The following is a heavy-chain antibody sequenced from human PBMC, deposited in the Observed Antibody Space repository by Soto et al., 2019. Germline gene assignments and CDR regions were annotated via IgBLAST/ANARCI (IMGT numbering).Heavy chain of an antibody. J-gene: IGHJ4*02. Sequence: EVQLVESGGGLVNPGGSLRLSCAASGFTFSNAWLNWVRQAPGKGLEWVGRIKSKIDGGTIDYAAPVKGRFTISRDDSKNTRYRQMNSLKTEETVVYYCTTGLAGIYAGWGQGTLVTVSP. CDR2: IKSKIDGGTI. V-gene: IGHV3-15*07. D-gene: IGHD1-26*01. CDR3: TTGLAGIYAG. CDR1: GFTFSNAW.